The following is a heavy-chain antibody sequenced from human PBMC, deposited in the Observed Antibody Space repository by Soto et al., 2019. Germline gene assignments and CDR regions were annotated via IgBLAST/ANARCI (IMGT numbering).Heavy chain of an antibody. D-gene: IGHD1-26*01. Sequence: EVQLLESGGGLVQPGGSLRLSCAASGFTFSNFAMNCVRQAPGKGLEWVSAISGSGGSTYYADSVKGRFTISRDNSKNTLYLQMNSLRAEDTAVYYCAKYPVVGTSRAFDIWGQGTMVTVSS. CDR3: AKYPVVGTSRAFDI. J-gene: IGHJ3*02. CDR2: ISGSGGST. V-gene: IGHV3-23*01. CDR1: GFTFSNFA.